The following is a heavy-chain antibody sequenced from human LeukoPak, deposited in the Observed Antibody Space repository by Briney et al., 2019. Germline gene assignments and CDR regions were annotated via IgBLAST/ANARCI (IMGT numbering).Heavy chain of an antibody. D-gene: IGHD1-26*01. Sequence: PSETLSLTCTVSGGSISSGGYYWSWIRQHPGKGLEWIGYIYYRGSTYYNPSLKSRVTISVDTSKNQFSLKLSSVTAADTAVYYCARETDSGSYTEEYFQHWGQGTLVTVSS. V-gene: IGHV4-31*03. J-gene: IGHJ1*01. CDR2: IYYRGST. CDR1: GGSISSGGYY. CDR3: ARETDSGSYTEEYFQH.